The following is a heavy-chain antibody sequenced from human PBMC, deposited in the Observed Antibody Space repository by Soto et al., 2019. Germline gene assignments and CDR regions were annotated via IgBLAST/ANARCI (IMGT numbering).Heavy chain of an antibody. Sequence: QVQLEESGPGLVKPSETLSLTCTVSGGSISRYYWSWIRQSPGKGLEWIGYIYHTGTTDYNPSLKSRVIISVDTSKKQFSLRLRSVTAADTAIYYCARLSAGHGDNHDYWGQGTLVTVSS. CDR2: IYHTGTT. CDR3: ARLSAGHGDNHDY. D-gene: IGHD4-17*01. CDR1: GGSISRYY. J-gene: IGHJ4*02. V-gene: IGHV4-59*08.